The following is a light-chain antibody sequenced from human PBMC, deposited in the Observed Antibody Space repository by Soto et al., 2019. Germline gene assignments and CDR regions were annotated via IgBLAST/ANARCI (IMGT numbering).Light chain of an antibody. Sequence: EIVLTQSPVTLSLSPGDRATLSCRPSQSVSSFLAWYQQKPGQPPRLLIYDVSNRAAGIPARFSGCGSGTDFTLTISSLEPEDFAVYYCQQRTDWPPGYTFGQGTKLEIK. CDR3: QQRTDWPPGYT. J-gene: IGKJ2*01. V-gene: IGKV3-11*01. CDR2: DVS. CDR1: QSVSSF.